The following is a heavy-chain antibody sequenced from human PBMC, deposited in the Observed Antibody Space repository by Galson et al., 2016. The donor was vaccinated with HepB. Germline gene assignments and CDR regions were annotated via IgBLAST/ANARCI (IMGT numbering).Heavy chain of an antibody. V-gene: IGHV4-39*01. Sequence: SETLSLTCTVSGGSISSSGYYWGWIRQPPGKGLEWIGSIYYSGTTYYNPSLKSRVTISLDTPKNQFSLKLRSVTAADTAMYYCARHDYDSSSYNWFDPWGQGTLVTVSS. J-gene: IGHJ5*02. D-gene: IGHD3-22*01. CDR2: IYYSGTT. CDR1: GGSISSSGYY. CDR3: ARHDYDSSSYNWFDP.